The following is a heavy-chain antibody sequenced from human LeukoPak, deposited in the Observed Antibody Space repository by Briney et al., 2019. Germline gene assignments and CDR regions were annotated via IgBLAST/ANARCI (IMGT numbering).Heavy chain of an antibody. CDR3: AREVDYGDYSDY. D-gene: IGHD4-17*01. J-gene: IGHJ4*02. CDR2: ISSSGSTI. CDR1: GFTFSSHG. Sequence: GGSLRLSCGASGFTFSSHGMNWVRQAPGKGLEWVSYISSSGSTIYYADSVKGRFTISRDNAKNSLYLQMNSLRAEDTAVYYCAREVDYGDYSDYWGQGTLVTVSS. V-gene: IGHV3-48*04.